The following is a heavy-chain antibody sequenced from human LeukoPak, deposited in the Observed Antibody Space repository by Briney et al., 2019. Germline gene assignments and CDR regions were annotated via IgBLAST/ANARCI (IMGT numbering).Heavy chain of an antibody. J-gene: IGHJ4*02. V-gene: IGHV1-18*01. CDR2: ISANNNNT. D-gene: IGHD3-10*01. Sequence: ASVKVSCKASGYSFTTYGISWGRQAPGQGLEWMGWISANNNNTDNVQKLQGRVTMTTDTSTSTAYMELRSLRSDDTAVYYCARALYYTFDYWGQGTLVSVSS. CDR1: GYSFTTYG. CDR3: ARALYYTFDY.